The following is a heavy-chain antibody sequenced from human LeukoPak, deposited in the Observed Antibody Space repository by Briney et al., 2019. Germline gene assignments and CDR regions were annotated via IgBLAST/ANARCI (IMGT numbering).Heavy chain of an antibody. CDR3: ARGEPIYYDSSGYFY. CDR2: ISSSSSYI. CDR1: GFTFSSYA. D-gene: IGHD3-22*01. Sequence: KSGGSLRLSCAASGFTFSSYAMSWVRQAPGKGLEWVSSISSSSSYIYYADSVKGRFTISRDNAKNSLYLQMNSLRAEDTAVYYCARGEPIYYDSSGYFYWDQGTLVTVSS. J-gene: IGHJ4*02. V-gene: IGHV3-21*01.